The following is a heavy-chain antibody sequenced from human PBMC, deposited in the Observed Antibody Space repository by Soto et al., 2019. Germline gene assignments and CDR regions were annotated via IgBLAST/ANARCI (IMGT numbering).Heavy chain of an antibody. D-gene: IGHD4-17*01. V-gene: IGHV1-2*02. Sequence: GASVKVSCKASGYTFTGYYMHWVRQAPGQGLEWMGWINPNSGDTNYAQKFQGRVTMTRDTSTSTVCMELSSLRSEDTAVYYCAIGGYGDVRGGDAFDFWGQGTLVTVSS. J-gene: IGHJ3*01. CDR1: GYTFTGYY. CDR3: AIGGYGDVRGGDAFDF. CDR2: INPNSGDT.